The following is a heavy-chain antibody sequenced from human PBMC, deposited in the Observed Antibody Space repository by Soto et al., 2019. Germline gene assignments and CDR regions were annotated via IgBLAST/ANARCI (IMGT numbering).Heavy chain of an antibody. J-gene: IGHJ4*02. CDR3: ARHGEYSYGFLDY. Sequence: PGESMKISCKGSGYSFTSYWIDWVRQMPGKGLEWMGIIYPGDSDTRYSPSFQGQVTISADKSISTAYLQWSSLKASDTAMYYCARHGEYSYGFLDYWGQGTLVTVSS. D-gene: IGHD5-18*01. V-gene: IGHV5-51*01. CDR2: IYPGDSDT. CDR1: GYSFTSYW.